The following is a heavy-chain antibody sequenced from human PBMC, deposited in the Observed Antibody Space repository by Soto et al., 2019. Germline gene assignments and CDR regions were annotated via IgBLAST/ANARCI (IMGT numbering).Heavy chain of an antibody. CDR3: ARRYGGAFDI. Sequence: ETLSLTCTVSSDSISNYYCSWFRQPPGKGLEWIGYMHYNGYTSYNPSLKSRVTISVDTSKNQFSLKLSSVTAADTAVYYCARRYGGAFDIWGQGTMVTVSS. V-gene: IGHV4-59*08. J-gene: IGHJ3*02. CDR2: MHYNGYT. D-gene: IGHD3-10*01. CDR1: SDSISNYY.